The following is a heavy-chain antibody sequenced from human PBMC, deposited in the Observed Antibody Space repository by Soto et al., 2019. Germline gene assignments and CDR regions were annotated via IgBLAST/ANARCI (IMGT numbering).Heavy chain of an antibody. J-gene: IGHJ3*02. V-gene: IGHV3-30-3*01. CDR3: AREWDSALDAFDI. CDR1: GCNSSSHA. D-gene: IGHD1-26*01. CDR2: ISYDGSNK. Sequence: VGPLRLSCGAAGCNSSSHAMHWVRKAPGKGLEWVAVISYDGSNKYYADSVKGRFTISRDNSKNTLYLQMNSLRAEDTAVYYCAREWDSALDAFDIWGQGTMVTVSS.